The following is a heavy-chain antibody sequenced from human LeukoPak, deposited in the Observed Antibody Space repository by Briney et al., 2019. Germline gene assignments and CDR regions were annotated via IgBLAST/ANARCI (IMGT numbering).Heavy chain of an antibody. Sequence: SETLSLTCAVYGGSFSGYYWSWIRQPPGKGLEWIGEINHSGSTNYNPSLKSRVTISVDTSKNQFSLKLSSVTAADTAVYYCARPRSGYYRDAFDIWGQGTMVTVSS. CDR1: GGSFSGYY. D-gene: IGHD3-22*01. CDR3: ARPRSGYYRDAFDI. CDR2: INHSGST. J-gene: IGHJ3*02. V-gene: IGHV4-34*01.